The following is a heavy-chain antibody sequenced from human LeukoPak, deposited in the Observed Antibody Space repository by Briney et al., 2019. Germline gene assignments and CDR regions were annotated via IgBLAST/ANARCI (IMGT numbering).Heavy chain of an antibody. Sequence: GSLRLSCAASGFVLNDYAMHWVRQVPGKGLKAPGKGLEWVSVISGDGSTTYYADSVKGRFTISRDNNKKSLYLQMHSLRTEDTALYYCAKDRTYYGSGWTFQKWGQGTLVTVSS. J-gene: IGHJ1*01. V-gene: IGHV3-43*02. CDR3: AKDRTYYGSGWTFQK. D-gene: IGHD3-10*01. CDR2: ISGDGSTT. CDR1: GFVLNDYA.